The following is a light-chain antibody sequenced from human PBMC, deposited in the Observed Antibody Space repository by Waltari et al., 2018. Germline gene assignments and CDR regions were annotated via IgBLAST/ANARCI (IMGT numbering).Light chain of an antibody. CDR2: GNS. CDR3: QAYDRSLSGSV. J-gene: IGLJ2*01. Sequence: QSVLTQPPSVSGAPGQRVTISCTGSSSNTGAGYDVNWYQQLPGTAPKLLIYGNSNRLPGVPDRFSGSKSGASASLAISGLQAEDEAEYYCQAYDRSLSGSVFGGGTKLTVL. CDR1: SSNTGAGYD. V-gene: IGLV1-40*01.